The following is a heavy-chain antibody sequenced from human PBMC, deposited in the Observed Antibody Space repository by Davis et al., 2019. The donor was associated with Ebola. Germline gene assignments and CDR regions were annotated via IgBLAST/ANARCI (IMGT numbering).Heavy chain of an antibody. Sequence: ASVKVSCKASGYTFTSYYMHWVRQAPGQGLEWMGIINPSGGSTSYAQKFQGRVTMTRDTSTSTVYMELSSLRSEDTAVYYCATDLRGSSPSYYYGMDVWGQGTTVTVSS. CDR1: GYTFTSYY. V-gene: IGHV1-46*01. J-gene: IGHJ6*02. D-gene: IGHD6-13*01. CDR2: INPSGGST. CDR3: ATDLRGSSPSYYYGMDV.